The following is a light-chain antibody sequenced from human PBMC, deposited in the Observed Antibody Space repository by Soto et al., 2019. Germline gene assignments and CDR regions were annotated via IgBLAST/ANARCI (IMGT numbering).Light chain of an antibody. J-gene: IGKJ1*01. V-gene: IGKV3-15*01. CDR1: QSVGPN. CDR2: GVS. Sequence: IVSASIPERLSVSPGEGATLSCRASQSVGPNLVWYQQKSGQAPPLXXYGVSTSATGVPASFSGSGSGTEFTLTISSLQPEDFATYYCQQHNNWPSWTFGQGTKVDIK. CDR3: QQHNNWPSWT.